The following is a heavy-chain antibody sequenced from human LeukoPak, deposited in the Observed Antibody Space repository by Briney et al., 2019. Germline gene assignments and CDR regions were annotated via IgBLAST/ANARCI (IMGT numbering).Heavy chain of an antibody. V-gene: IGHV1-2*02. Sequence: GASVKVSCKASGYTFTGYYMHWVRQAPGQGLEWMGWINPNSGGTNYAQKFQGRVTMTRDTSISTAYMELSRLRSDDTAVYYCARVGYYYDSSGYYSFDIWGQGTMVTVSS. D-gene: IGHD3-22*01. CDR3: ARVGYYYDSSGYYSFDI. CDR2: INPNSGGT. J-gene: IGHJ3*02. CDR1: GYTFTGYY.